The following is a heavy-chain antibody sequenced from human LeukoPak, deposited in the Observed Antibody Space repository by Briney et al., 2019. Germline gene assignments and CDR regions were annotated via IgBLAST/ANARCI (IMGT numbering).Heavy chain of an antibody. D-gene: IGHD3-9*01. CDR2: IHHTEST. J-gene: IGHJ5*02. Sequence: PSETLSLTCTVSGCSITSSYWRWLRQSPGKGLEWIGYIHHTESTNYNPSLKSRVTMLIDTSKNQFSLKLRSVTAADTAVYYCARGRYSAGDNWFDPWGQGTRVTVSS. CDR1: GCSITSSY. CDR3: ARGRYSAGDNWFDP. V-gene: IGHV4-59*01.